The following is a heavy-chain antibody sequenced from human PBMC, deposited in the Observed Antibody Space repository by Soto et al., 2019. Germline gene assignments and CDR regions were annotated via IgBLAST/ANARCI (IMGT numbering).Heavy chain of an antibody. Sequence: GGSLRLSCAASRFTFSSYGMHWVRQAPGKGLEWVAVISYDGSNKNYVDSVKGRFTISRDNSKNTLYLQVNSLRAEDTAVYYCAKDRVLPATKKSYYYYYGLDVWGQGTTVTVSS. D-gene: IGHD2-2*01. CDR1: RFTFSSYG. V-gene: IGHV3-30*18. J-gene: IGHJ6*02. CDR3: AKDRVLPATKKSYYYYYGLDV. CDR2: ISYDGSNK.